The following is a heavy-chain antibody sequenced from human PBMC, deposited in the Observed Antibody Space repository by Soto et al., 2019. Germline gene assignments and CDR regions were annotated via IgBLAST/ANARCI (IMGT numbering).Heavy chain of an antibody. D-gene: IGHD3-22*01. CDR3: ARENYDSSFDS. Sequence: SEPLSLTCTVSGGSIRTHYWSWIRQPPGKGLEWIAYIDHSGSTNYNPSLKSRVTISVDTSKSQFSLKLSSVTAADTAVYYCARENYDSSFDSWGQGTLVTVSS. CDR1: GGSIRTHY. J-gene: IGHJ4*02. CDR2: IDHSGST. V-gene: IGHV4-59*11.